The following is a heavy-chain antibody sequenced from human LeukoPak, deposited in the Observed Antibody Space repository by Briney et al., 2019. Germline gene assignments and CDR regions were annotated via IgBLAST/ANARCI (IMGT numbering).Heavy chain of an antibody. CDR3: ARDGVYGDYGSYHWFDP. J-gene: IGHJ5*02. Sequence: PSETLSLTCTVSGGSISSYYWSWIRQPPGKGLEWIGYIYYSGSTNYNPSLKSRVTISVDTSKNQFSLKLSSVTAADTAVYYCARDGVYGDYGSYHWFDPWGQGTLVTVSS. CDR1: GGSISSYY. V-gene: IGHV4-59*12. CDR2: IYYSGST. D-gene: IGHD4-17*01.